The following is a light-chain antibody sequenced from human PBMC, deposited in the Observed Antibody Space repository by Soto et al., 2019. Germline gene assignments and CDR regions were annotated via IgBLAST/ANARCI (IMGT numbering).Light chain of an antibody. J-gene: IGLJ2*01. CDR2: DVS. CDR3: SSYTSSNTVV. CDR1: SSDVGGYNY. Sequence: QSALTQPASVSRSPGQSITISCTGTSSDVGGYNYVSWYQQHPGKAPKLMIYDVSNRPSGVSNRFSGSKSGNTASLTISGLQAEDESDYYCSSYTSSNTVVFGAGTKLTVL. V-gene: IGLV2-14*01.